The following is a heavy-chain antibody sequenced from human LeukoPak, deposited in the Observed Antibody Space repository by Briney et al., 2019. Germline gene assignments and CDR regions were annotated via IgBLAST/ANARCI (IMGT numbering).Heavy chain of an antibody. CDR3: ARATQQLAPYGMDV. Sequence: PGGSLRLSCAAFGFTFSDYYMTWIRQAPGKGLEWVSSISTTGSTIYYADSVKGRFTISRDNAENSLYLQMNSLRAEDTAMYYCARATQQLAPYGMDVWGQGTTVTVSS. D-gene: IGHD6-13*01. CDR2: ISTTGSTI. CDR1: GFTFSDYY. V-gene: IGHV3-11*01. J-gene: IGHJ6*02.